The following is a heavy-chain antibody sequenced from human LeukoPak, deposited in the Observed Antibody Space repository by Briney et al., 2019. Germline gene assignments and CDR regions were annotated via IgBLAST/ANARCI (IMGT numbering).Heavy chain of an antibody. J-gene: IGHJ4*02. CDR3: ARTSGSNWPVYY. CDR1: GFTFSSYT. D-gene: IGHD6-13*01. Sequence: GGSLRLSCAASGFTFSSYTMNWVRLAPGKGLEWVSYISSTGNTIYYADSVKGRFTISRDNAKNSLSLQMNSLRDEDTAVYYCARTSGSNWPVYYWGQGTLVTVSS. V-gene: IGHV3-48*02. CDR2: ISSTGNTI.